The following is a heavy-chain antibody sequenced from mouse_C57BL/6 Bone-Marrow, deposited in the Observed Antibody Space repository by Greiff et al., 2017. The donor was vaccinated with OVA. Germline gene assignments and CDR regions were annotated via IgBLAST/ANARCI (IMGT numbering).Heavy chain of an antibody. CDR1: GYTFTSYG. CDR2: IYPRSGNT. D-gene: IGHD5-5*01. CDR3: ARNPLYLYAMDY. V-gene: IGHV1-81*01. J-gene: IGHJ4*01. Sequence: VQLKESGAELARPGASVKLSCKASGYTFTSYGISWVKQRTGQGLEWIGEIYPRSGNTYYNEKFKGKATLTADKSSSTAYMELRSLTSEDSAVYFCARNPLYLYAMDYWGQGTSVTVSS.